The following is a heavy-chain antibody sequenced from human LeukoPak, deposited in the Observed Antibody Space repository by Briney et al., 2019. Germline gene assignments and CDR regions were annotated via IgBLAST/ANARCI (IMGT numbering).Heavy chain of an antibody. J-gene: IGHJ4*02. D-gene: IGHD3-22*01. V-gene: IGHV3-66*01. CDR3: ARDGLYYYDSSELDY. CDR1: GFTVNNNY. CDR2: IYGGGDT. Sequence: GGSLRLSCAASGFTVNNNYISWVRQAPGKGLECVSIIYGGGDTYYADSVKGRFTISRDNSKNTVYLQMNSLRAEDTAVYHCARDGLYYYDSSELDYWGQGTLVTVSS.